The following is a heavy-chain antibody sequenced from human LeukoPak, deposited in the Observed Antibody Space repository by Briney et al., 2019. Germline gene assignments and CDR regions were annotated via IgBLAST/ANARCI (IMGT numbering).Heavy chain of an antibody. Sequence: PSETLSLTCTVSGGSISTYYLSWIRQPAGKGLEWIGRIYASGTTNYNPSLKSRVTMSVDTSQNQFSLKLSSVTAADTAVYYCARAAPWNYDSGHNWFDPWGQGTLVTVSS. CDR2: IYASGTT. CDR3: ARAAPWNYDSGHNWFDP. D-gene: IGHD3-22*01. J-gene: IGHJ5*02. CDR1: GGSISTYY. V-gene: IGHV4-4*07.